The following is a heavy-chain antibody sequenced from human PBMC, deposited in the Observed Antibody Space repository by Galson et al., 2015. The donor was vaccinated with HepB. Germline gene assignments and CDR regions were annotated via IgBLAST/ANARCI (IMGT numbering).Heavy chain of an antibody. CDR2: ISGSGGGT. V-gene: IGHV3-23*01. D-gene: IGHD6-13*01. J-gene: IGHJ6*02. Sequence: LRLSCAASGSTFSSHAMSWVRQAPGKGLEWVSAISGSGGGTYYADSVKGRFTISRDNSKNTLYLQMNSLRAEDTAVYYCARDYASSWYFNHYYGMDVWGQGTTVTVSS. CDR1: GSTFSSHA. CDR3: ARDYASSWYFNHYYGMDV.